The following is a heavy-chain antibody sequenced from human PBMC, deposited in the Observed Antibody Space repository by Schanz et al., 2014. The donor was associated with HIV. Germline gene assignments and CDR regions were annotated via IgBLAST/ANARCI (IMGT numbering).Heavy chain of an antibody. J-gene: IGHJ6*02. CDR1: RFNFTTFG. V-gene: IGHV3-33*01. D-gene: IGHD3-10*01. Sequence: QLQLVESGGGAIQPGRSLRLSCAASRFNFTTFGMHWVRQAPGKGLEWVALIWNSGNNTFYGDSVKGRFTVSRDNSKNTVYLQMNSLTAEDTAVYYCASDGSGSYLTLSLLYYGMDVWGQGTTVTVSS. CDR3: ASDGSGSYLTLSLLYYGMDV. CDR2: IWNSGNNT.